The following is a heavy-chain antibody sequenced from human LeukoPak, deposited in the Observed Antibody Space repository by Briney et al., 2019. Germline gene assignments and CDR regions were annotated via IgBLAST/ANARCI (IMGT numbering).Heavy chain of an antibody. J-gene: IGHJ4*02. V-gene: IGHV3-53*01. Sequence: VSVIYSGGSTYYADSVKGRFTISRDNSKNTLYLQMNSLRAEDTAVYYCAREGSSGCFPNWGQGTLVTVSS. D-gene: IGHD6-19*01. CDR2: IYSGGST. CDR3: AREGSSGCFPN.